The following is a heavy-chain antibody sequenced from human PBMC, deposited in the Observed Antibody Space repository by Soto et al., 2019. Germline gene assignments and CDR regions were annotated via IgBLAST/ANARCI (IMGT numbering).Heavy chain of an antibody. D-gene: IGHD4-17*01. CDR1: GYTFTTYS. J-gene: IGHJ2*01. V-gene: IGHV1-18*01. CDR3: ARSVYGGNSGSWYFDL. CDR2: ISGYNGNT. Sequence: QVQLVQSGAEGKKPGASVNVSCEASGYTFTTYSMSWVRQAPGQGLEWMGWISGYNGNTNYAQKFRGRVTMTTDTSTKTVYMELRSLRSDATAVYYCARSVYGGNSGSWYFDLWGRGTLVTVSS.